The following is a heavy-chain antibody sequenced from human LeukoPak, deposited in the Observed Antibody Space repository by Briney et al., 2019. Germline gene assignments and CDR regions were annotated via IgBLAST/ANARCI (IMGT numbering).Heavy chain of an antibody. CDR1: GFTFSSYA. D-gene: IGHD6-13*01. CDR3: ARDEAPIAAAGIGGDAFDI. J-gene: IGHJ3*02. CDR2: ISYDGSNK. V-gene: IGHV3-30*04. Sequence: GGSLRLSCAASGFTFSSYAMHWVRQAPGKGLEWVAVISYDGSNKYYADPVKGRFTISRDNSKNTLYLQMNSLRAEDTAVYYCARDEAPIAAAGIGGDAFDIWGQGTMVTVSS.